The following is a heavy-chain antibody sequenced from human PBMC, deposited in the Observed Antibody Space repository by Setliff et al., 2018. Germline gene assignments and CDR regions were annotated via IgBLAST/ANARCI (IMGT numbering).Heavy chain of an antibody. CDR2: IDWEDDK. D-gene: IGHD3-3*01. V-gene: IGHV2-70*11. Sequence: SGPTLVNPTQTLTLTCTFSGFSLSTSGMCVSWIRQPPEKALEWLARIDWEDDKYYSPTLKTRLTISKDTSKNQVVLTMTNMDPVDTATYYCAHGDYDFFVDAFDIWGQGTMVTVSS. CDR3: AHGDYDFFVDAFDI. CDR1: GFSLSTSGMC. J-gene: IGHJ3*02.